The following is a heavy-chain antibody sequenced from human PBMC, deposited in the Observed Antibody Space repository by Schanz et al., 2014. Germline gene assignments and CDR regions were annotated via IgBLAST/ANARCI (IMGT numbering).Heavy chain of an antibody. J-gene: IGHJ4*02. V-gene: IGHV3-33*08. CDR2: ISYDGSSK. CDR3: VRDLGGDQTDY. Sequence: VESGGGVVQPGRSRRLSCEASGFTFSSYGMHWVRQAPGKGLEWVALISYDGSSKNHADSVKGRFTISRDNSKNTVYLQVNSLRAEDTAVYYCVRDLGGDQTDYWGQGTLVTVSS. CDR1: GFTFSSYG. D-gene: IGHD4-17*01.